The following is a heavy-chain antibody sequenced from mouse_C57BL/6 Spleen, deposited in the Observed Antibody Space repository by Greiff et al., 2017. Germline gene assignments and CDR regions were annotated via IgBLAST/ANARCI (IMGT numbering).Heavy chain of an antibody. CDR1: GYTFTSYT. CDR3: ARGEYGYDNAMDY. Sequence: VQLQQSGAELARPGASVKMSCKASGYTFTSYTMHWVKQRPGHGLEWIGYINPSSGYTKYNQKFKDKATLTADKSSSTAYMQLSSLTSEDSAVYYCARGEYGYDNAMDYWGQGTSVTVSS. V-gene: IGHV1-4*01. D-gene: IGHD2-2*01. CDR2: INPSSGYT. J-gene: IGHJ4*01.